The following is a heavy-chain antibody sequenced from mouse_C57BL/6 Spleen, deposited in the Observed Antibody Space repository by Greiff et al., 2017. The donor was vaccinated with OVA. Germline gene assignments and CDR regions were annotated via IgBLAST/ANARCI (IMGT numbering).Heavy chain of an antibody. D-gene: IGHD2-5*01. CDR3: ARSDYSNSFDY. CDR2: ISSGSSTI. CDR1: GFTFSDYG. V-gene: IGHV5-17*01. J-gene: IGHJ2*01. Sequence: EVKLVESGGGLVKPGGSLKLSCAASGFTFSDYGMHWVRQAPEKGLEWVAYISSGSSTIYYADTVKGRFTISRDNAKNTLYLQMTSLRSEDTAMYYCARSDYSNSFDYWGQGTTLTVSS.